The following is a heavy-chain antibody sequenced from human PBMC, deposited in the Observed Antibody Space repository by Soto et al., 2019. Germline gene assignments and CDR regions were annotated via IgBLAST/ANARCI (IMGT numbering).Heavy chain of an antibody. V-gene: IGHV4-39*01. CDR2: VYYSGST. CDR1: DVSISGTRFY. D-gene: IGHD5-18*01. CDR3: ARPVYVDTSMGIQFNWFDP. Sequence: QLQLQESGPGLVKPSETLSLSCTVSDVSISGTRFYSGWIRQPPGKGLEWIGSVYYSGSTYYNPSLKSRVTISVDASKNQFSLKLTSVTAADTAVYYCARPVYVDTSMGIQFNWFDPWGQGTLVTVSS. J-gene: IGHJ5*02.